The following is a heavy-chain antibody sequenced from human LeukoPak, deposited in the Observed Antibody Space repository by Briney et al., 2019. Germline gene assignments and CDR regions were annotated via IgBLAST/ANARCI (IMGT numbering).Heavy chain of an antibody. J-gene: IGHJ4*02. CDR2: IKHSGST. CDR3: ARGRGYCSSTSCYNGPPSGRYDDY. V-gene: IGHV4-39*07. Sequence: TSETLSLTCTVSGDSIRSSSYYWSWIRQPPGKGLEWIGEIKHSGSTNYKPSLKSRVTISVDTSKNQFSLKLSSVTAADTAVYYCARGRGYCSSTSCYNGPPSGRYDDYWGQGTLVTVSS. D-gene: IGHD2-2*02. CDR1: GDSIRSSSYY.